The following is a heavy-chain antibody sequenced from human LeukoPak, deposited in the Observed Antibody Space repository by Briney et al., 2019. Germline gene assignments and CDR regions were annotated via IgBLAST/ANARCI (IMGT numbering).Heavy chain of an antibody. CDR1: GGSISSSSYY. D-gene: IGHD3-10*01. CDR3: ARFGDYYGSGNDY. J-gene: IGHJ4*02. Sequence: SETLSLTCTVSGGSISSSSYYWGWIRQPPGKGPEWIGSIYYSGSTYYNPSLKSRVTISVDTSKNQFSLKLSSVTAADTAVYYCARFGDYYGSGNDYWGQGTLVSVSS. CDR2: IYYSGST. V-gene: IGHV4-39*07.